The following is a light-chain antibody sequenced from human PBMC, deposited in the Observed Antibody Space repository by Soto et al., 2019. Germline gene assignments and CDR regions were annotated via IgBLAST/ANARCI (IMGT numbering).Light chain of an antibody. CDR3: QQYGNSPPT. J-gene: IGKJ1*01. Sequence: DIVMTKSPATPSVSPGGRATLSCRASQTISGTLAWYQQTPGQAPRLLMYGASNRATGIPDRFSGSGSGTDFTLTINRLEPEDFAVYYCQQYGNSPPTFGQGTKVDI. CDR2: GAS. V-gene: IGKV3-20*01. CDR1: QTISGT.